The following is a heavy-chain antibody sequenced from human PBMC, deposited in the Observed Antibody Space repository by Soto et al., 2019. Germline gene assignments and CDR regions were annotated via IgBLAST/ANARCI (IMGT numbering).Heavy chain of an antibody. CDR3: AREGLVIADAGIDS. D-gene: IGHD6-13*01. Sequence: GGSLRLSCEASGFIFITYEMSWVRQPPGKGLEWVSYISSTDNTKYYADSVRGRFTISRGNAKNSLYLQMNSLRAEETAVYYCAREGLVIADAGIDSWGQRTLVTVSS. V-gene: IGHV3-48*03. J-gene: IGHJ5*01. CDR1: GFIFITYE. CDR2: ISSTDNTK.